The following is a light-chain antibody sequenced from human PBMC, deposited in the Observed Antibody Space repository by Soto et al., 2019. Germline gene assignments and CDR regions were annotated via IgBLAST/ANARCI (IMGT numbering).Light chain of an antibody. Sequence: QSVLTQPSSASGTPGQRVTISCSGSSSNIGSNTVNWYQQLPGTAPKLLIYSNNQRPSGVPDRFSGSKSGTSASLAISGLQSEDEADYYWAAWDDSLNGPDVVFGGGTKLTVL. CDR2: SNN. J-gene: IGLJ2*01. CDR3: AAWDDSLNGPDVV. V-gene: IGLV1-44*01. CDR1: SSNIGSNT.